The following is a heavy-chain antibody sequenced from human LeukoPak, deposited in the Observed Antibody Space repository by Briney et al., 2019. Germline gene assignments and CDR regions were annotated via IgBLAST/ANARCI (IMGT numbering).Heavy chain of an antibody. CDR3: ARDQRYCSSSSCPWEPFDY. Sequence: GGSLRLSCAVSGFTSSDHYMDWVRQAPGKGLEWVGRTTNKGNSYATEHAASVRGRFTISRDDSKNSVYLQMNSLKTEDTAVYYCARDQRYCSSSSCPWEPFDYWGQGTLVTVSS. V-gene: IGHV3-72*01. D-gene: IGHD2-2*01. CDR2: TTNKGNSYAT. CDR1: GFTSSDHY. J-gene: IGHJ4*02.